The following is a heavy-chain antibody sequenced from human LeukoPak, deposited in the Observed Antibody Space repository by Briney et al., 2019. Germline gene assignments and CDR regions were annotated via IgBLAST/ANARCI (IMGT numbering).Heavy chain of an antibody. J-gene: IGHJ4*02. CDR2: ISGSGGST. Sequence: PGGSLRLSCAASGFTFSSYAMSWVCQAPGKGLEWVSAISGSGGSTYYADSVEGRFTISRDNSKNTLYLQMNSLRAEDTAVYYCAHGRYFDWLPLLFDYWGQGTLVTVSS. CDR1: GFTFSSYA. D-gene: IGHD3-9*01. CDR3: AHGRYFDWLPLLFDY. V-gene: IGHV3-23*01.